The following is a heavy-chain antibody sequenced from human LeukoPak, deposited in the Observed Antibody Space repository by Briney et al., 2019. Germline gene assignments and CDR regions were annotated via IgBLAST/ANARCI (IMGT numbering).Heavy chain of an antibody. Sequence: PGGSLRLSCVASGFTFSSYWMSWVRQAPGKGLEWVANIKVDGSEKYYVECVKGRFTISRDNAKNSLYLQMNSLRAEDTALYYCARDSLTKGGDYWGQGTLVTVSS. J-gene: IGHJ4*02. V-gene: IGHV3-7*01. D-gene: IGHD3-16*01. CDR3: ARDSLTKGGDY. CDR2: IKVDGSEK. CDR1: GFTFSSYW.